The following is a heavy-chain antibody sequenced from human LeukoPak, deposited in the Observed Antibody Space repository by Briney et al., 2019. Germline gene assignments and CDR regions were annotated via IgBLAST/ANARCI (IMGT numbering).Heavy chain of an antibody. CDR3: ARDLGGTVTNNWFDP. J-gene: IGHJ5*02. CDR2: IYTSGST. D-gene: IGHD4-17*01. CDR1: GGSISSHY. Sequence: SETLSLTCTVSGGSISSHYWSWIRQPAGKGLEWIGRIYTSGSTNYNPSLKSRVTMSVDTSKNQFSLKLSSVTAADTAVYYCARDLGGTVTNNWFDPWGQGTLVTVSS. V-gene: IGHV4-4*07.